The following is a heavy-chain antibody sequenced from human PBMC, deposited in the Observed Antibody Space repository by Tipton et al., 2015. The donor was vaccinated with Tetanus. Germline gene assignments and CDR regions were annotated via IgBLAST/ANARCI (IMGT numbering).Heavy chain of an antibody. CDR3: ARDGWGLTNWFDS. CDR1: GDSISRFY. D-gene: IGHD4/OR15-4a*01. CDR2: INHSGST. V-gene: IGHV4-34*01. J-gene: IGHJ5*01. Sequence: LVQPSETLSLTCTMSGDSISRFYWSWIRQPPGKGLEWIGEINHSGSTNYNPSLKSRVTISVDTSKNQFSLRLSSVTAADTAVYYCARDGWGLTNWFDSWGQGTLVTVSS.